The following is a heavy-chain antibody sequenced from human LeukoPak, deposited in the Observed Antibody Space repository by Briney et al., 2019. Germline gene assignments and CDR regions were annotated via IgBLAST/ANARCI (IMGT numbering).Heavy chain of an antibody. CDR2: ISSDGSGT. V-gene: IGHV3-74*01. CDR1: GFTFSSYW. CDR3: TRDLGELELYYFDY. Sequence: GGSLRLSCAASGFTFSSYWMHWVRQAPGKGLVWVSRISSDGSGTNYADSVKGRFTISRDNAKNSLYLQMNSLRDEDTAVHYCTRDLGELELYYFDYWGQGTLVTVSS. J-gene: IGHJ4*02. D-gene: IGHD1-26*01.